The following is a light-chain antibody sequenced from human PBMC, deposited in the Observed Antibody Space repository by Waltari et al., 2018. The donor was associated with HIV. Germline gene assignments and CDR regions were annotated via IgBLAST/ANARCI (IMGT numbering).Light chain of an antibody. CDR1: QSVSSY. Sequence: EIVMTQSPVTLSVSPGESATLSCRASQSVSSYLAWYQQKPGQAPRLLIYDASNRATDIPARFSGSGSGTEFTVTISSLEPEDFAVYYCQQRSNWPPLTFGGGTKVEIK. J-gene: IGKJ4*01. V-gene: IGKV3-11*01. CDR3: QQRSNWPPLT. CDR2: DAS.